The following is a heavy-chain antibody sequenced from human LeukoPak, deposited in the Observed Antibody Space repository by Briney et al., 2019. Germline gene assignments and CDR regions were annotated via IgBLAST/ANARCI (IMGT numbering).Heavy chain of an antibody. CDR1: GGTFSSYA. CDR2: IIPIFGTA. Sequence: SVKVSCKASGGTFSSYAISWVRQAPGQGLEWMGGIIPIFGTANYAQKFQGRVTVTTDESTSTAYMELSSLRSEDTAVYYCARDRSSTSCHYDAFDIWGQGTMVTVSS. V-gene: IGHV1-69*05. CDR3: ARDRSSTSCHYDAFDI. J-gene: IGHJ3*02. D-gene: IGHD2-2*01.